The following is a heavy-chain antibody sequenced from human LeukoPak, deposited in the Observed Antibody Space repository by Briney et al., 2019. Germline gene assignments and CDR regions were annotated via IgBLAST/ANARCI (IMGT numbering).Heavy chain of an antibody. CDR3: ARVYYYDSRFDY. CDR1: GGSISSYY. Sequence: SETLSLTCTVSGGSISSYYWSWIRQPPGKGLEWIGYIYYSGSTNYNPSLKSRVTISVDTSKNQFSLKLSSVTAADTAVYYCARVYYYDSRFDYWGQGTLVTVSS. D-gene: IGHD3-22*01. V-gene: IGHV4-59*01. CDR2: IYYSGST. J-gene: IGHJ4*02.